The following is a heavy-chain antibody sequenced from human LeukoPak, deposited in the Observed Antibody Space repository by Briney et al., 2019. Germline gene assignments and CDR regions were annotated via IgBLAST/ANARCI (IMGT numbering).Heavy chain of an antibody. CDR1: GYTFTSYG. Sequence: GASVKVSCKASGYTFTSYGISWVRQAPGQGLEWMGWISAYNGNTNYVQKLQGRVTMTTDTSTGTAYMELRSLRSDDTAVYYCARDAGTCSTSCSYFDYWGQGTLVTVSS. V-gene: IGHV1-18*01. CDR2: ISAYNGNT. CDR3: ARDAGTCSTSCSYFDY. J-gene: IGHJ4*02. D-gene: IGHD2-2*01.